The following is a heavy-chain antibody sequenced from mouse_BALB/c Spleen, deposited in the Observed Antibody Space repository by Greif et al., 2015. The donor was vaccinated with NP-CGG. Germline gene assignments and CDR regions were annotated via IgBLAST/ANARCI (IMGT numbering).Heavy chain of an antibody. CDR1: GFTFSSYG. V-gene: IGHV5-6-3*01. Sequence: VQLKESGGGLVQPGGSLKLSCAASGFTFSSYGMSWVRQTPDKRLELVATINSNGGSTYYPDSVKGRFTISRDNAKNTLYLQMSSLKSEDTAMYYCARAYGYFDVWGAGTTVTVSS. J-gene: IGHJ1*01. CDR3: ARAYGYFDV. CDR2: INSNGGST.